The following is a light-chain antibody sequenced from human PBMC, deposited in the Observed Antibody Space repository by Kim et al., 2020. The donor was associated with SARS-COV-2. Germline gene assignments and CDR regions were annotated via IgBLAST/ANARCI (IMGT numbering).Light chain of an antibody. CDR3: QVWDTSSDQYV. V-gene: IGLV3-21*01. Sequence: SYELTQSPPVSVAPGQTAWITCGGNNIGRKSVHWYQQRSGQAPVMVISYDTGRPSGIPERFSGSNSGNTATLTISRVEAGDEADYYCQVWDTSSDQYVFGSGTKVTVL. CDR2: YDT. J-gene: IGLJ1*01. CDR1: NIGRKS.